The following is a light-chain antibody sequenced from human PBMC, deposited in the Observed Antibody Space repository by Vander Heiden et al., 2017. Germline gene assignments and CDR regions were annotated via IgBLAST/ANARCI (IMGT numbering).Light chain of an antibody. Sequence: QSALPQPAYVSGSPGPSIPISCTGTSSDGGGYNYVSWYQQRPVKAPELMIYDVSTRPSGVSNRFSGSKSGNTSSLTISGLQAEYEADYYCSAYTSSHTLVFGGGTKLTVL. V-gene: IGLV2-14*03. CDR1: SSDGGGYNY. J-gene: IGLJ3*02. CDR2: DVS. CDR3: SAYTSSHTLV.